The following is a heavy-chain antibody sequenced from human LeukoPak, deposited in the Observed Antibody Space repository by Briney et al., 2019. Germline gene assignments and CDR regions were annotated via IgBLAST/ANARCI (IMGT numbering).Heavy chain of an antibody. CDR3: ARIRDGYNDAYDI. Sequence: ASVKVSCKASGYTFTSYDINWVRQATGQELEWMGWMNPNSGNTGYARKFQGRVTITRNTSISTAYMELSSLRSEDTAVYYCARIRDGYNDAYDIWGQGTMVTVSS. CDR1: GYTFTSYD. V-gene: IGHV1-8*03. CDR2: MNPNSGNT. J-gene: IGHJ3*02. D-gene: IGHD5-24*01.